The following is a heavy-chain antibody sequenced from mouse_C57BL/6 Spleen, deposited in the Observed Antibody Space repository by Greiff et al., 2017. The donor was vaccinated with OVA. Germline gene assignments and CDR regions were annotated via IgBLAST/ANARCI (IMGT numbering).Heavy chain of an antibody. CDR2: INPSNGGT. J-gene: IGHJ1*03. V-gene: IGHV1-42*01. CDR3: ARGYFDV. CDR1: GYSFTGYY. Sequence: VQLKQSGPELVKPGASVKISCKASGYSFTGYYMNWVKQSPEKSLEWIGEINPSNGGTTYNQKFKAKATLTVDKSSSTAYMQLKSLTSEDSAVYYCARGYFDVWGTGTTVTVSS.